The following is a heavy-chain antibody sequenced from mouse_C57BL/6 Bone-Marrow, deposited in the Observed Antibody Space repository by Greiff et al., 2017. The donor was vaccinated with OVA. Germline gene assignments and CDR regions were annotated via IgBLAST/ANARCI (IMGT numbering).Heavy chain of an antibody. D-gene: IGHD1-1*01. Sequence: VQLQQSGPELVKPGASVKISCKASGYSFTGYYMNWVKQSPEKSLEWIGEINPSTGGTTYNQKFKAKAILTVDKPSSTAYMQLKSLTSEDSAVYYCARFTTVVATLYWYFDVWGTGTTVTVSS. CDR1: GYSFTGYY. V-gene: IGHV1-42*01. CDR2: INPSTGGT. J-gene: IGHJ1*03. CDR3: ARFTTVVATLYWYFDV.